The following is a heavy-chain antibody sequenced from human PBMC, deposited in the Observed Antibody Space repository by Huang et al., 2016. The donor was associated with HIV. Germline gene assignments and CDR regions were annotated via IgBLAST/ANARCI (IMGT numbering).Heavy chain of an antibody. D-gene: IGHD6-19*01. CDR3: AKGRGSSGWYVGY. CDR2: ISDSGGST. V-gene: IGHV3-23*01. J-gene: IGHJ4*02. Sequence: EVQLLESGGGLVQPGGSLRLSCAASGFTFSSYAMTWVRQAPGKGVEWVSDISDSGGSTYYADSVKGRFTISRDNSKNTLYLQMNSLRAEDTAVYYCAKGRGSSGWYVGYWGQGTLVTVSS. CDR1: GFTFSSYA.